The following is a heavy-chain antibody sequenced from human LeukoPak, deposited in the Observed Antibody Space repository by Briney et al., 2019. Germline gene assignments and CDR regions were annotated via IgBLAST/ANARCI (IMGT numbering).Heavy chain of an antibody. Sequence: EASVKVSCKASGFTFTISAMQWVRQARGQRLEWIGWIVVGSGNTNYAQKFQERVTITRDMSTSTAYMELSSLRSEDTAVYYCAASTLGAVASYWGQGTLVTVSS. V-gene: IGHV1-58*02. CDR1: GFTFTISA. CDR3: AASTLGAVASY. CDR2: IVVGSGNT. D-gene: IGHD6-19*01. J-gene: IGHJ4*02.